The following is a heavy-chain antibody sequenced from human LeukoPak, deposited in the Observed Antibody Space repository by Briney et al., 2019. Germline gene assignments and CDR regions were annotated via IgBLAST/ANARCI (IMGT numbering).Heavy chain of an antibody. J-gene: IGHJ4*02. CDR1: GYTFTSYG. D-gene: IGHD6-19*01. Sequence: ASVKVSCKASGYTFTSYGINWVRQATGQGLEWMGWMNPNSGNTGYAQKFQGRVTMTRNTSISTAYMELSSLRSEDTAVYYCARPSVPSGWYVYWGQGTLVTVSS. CDR2: MNPNSGNT. V-gene: IGHV1-8*02. CDR3: ARPSVPSGWYVY.